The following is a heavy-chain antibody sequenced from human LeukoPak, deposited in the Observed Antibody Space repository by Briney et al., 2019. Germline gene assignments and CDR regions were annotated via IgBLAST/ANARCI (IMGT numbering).Heavy chain of an antibody. J-gene: IGHJ3*02. CDR2: ISAYNGNT. CDR3: ARIRLRELTCVFDI. D-gene: IGHD3-16*02. CDR1: GYTFTSYG. V-gene: IGHV1-18*01. Sequence: GASVKVSCKTSGYTFTSYGISWVRQAPGQGLEWMGWISAYNGNTNYAQKLQGRVTMTTDTSTSTAYMELRSLRSDDTAVYYCARIRLRELTCVFDIWGQGTMVTVSS.